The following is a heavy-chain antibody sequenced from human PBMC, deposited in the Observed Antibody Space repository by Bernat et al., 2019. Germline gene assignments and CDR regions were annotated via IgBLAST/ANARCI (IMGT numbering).Heavy chain of an antibody. CDR2: MTGGGTT. CDR1: GFTFGTFA. V-gene: IGHV3-23*04. Sequence: EVRLVESGGDLVQPGVSLRLSCAASGFTFGTFAMSWVRQAPGKGLEWVSAMTGGGTTYYADSVKGRVIISRDNSKNMLFMQMNSLTAEDTAVYYCAKFRGQLIRNYYMNVWGEGTTVTVS. CDR3: AKFRGQLIRNYYMNV. D-gene: IGHD2-21*01. J-gene: IGHJ6*03.